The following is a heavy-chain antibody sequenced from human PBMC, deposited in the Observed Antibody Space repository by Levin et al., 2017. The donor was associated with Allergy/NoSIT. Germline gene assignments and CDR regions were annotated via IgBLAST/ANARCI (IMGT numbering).Heavy chain of an antibody. V-gene: IGHV4-39*01. J-gene: IGHJ4*02. Sequence: SETLSLTCTVSGGSISSSSYYWGWIRQPPGKGLEWIGTIYYSGNTYYNPSLKNRVTISVDTSKNQFSLRLSSVTAADTAVYYCASKGDVVAAVVFDCWGQGTLVTVSS. CDR1: GGSISSSSYY. CDR3: ASKGDVVAAVVFDC. CDR2: IYYSGNT. D-gene: IGHD6-19*01.